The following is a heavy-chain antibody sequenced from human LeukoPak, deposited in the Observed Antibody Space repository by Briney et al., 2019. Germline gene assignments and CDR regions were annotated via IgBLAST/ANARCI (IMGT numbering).Heavy chain of an antibody. V-gene: IGHV1-18*01. Sequence: GASVKVSCKASGYTLTRNGISWVRQAPGQGLEWMGWVSAYNGHTNYAQHLQGRVTMTTDTSTNTAYMELRSLRSDDTAVYYCARAPGPDYGDYWYFDLWGRGTLVTVSS. CDR2: VSAYNGHT. CDR3: ARAPGPDYGDYWYFDL. D-gene: IGHD4/OR15-4a*01. CDR1: GYTLTRNG. J-gene: IGHJ2*01.